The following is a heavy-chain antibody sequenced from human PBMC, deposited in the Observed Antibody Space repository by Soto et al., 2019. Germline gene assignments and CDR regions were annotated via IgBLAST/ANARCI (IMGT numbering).Heavy chain of an antibody. CDR2: VYYTGTT. J-gene: IGHJ4*02. V-gene: IGHV4-59*01. CDR3: ARTDYSKIDY. Sequence: SETLSLTCTVSDGSINNYYWSWIRQPPGGTLEWIGHVYYTGTTNYSPSLRSRVTISLDTSRNHFSLKLSSVTAADTAVYYCARTDYSKIDYWGQGALVTVSS. CDR1: DGSINNYY. D-gene: IGHD4-4*01.